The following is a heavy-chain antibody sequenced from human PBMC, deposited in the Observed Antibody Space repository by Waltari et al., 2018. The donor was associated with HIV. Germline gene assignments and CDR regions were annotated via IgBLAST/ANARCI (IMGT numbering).Heavy chain of an antibody. J-gene: IGHJ6*03. CDR3: ARGAKAGPYYHYYLDV. D-gene: IGHD6-13*01. Sequence: EMQLAESGGGLLQPGESLSLSCVASGFTFRTSDMTWIRQTPEKGMEWISTISGSGGVTNYAASVKGRFTVARDNSQNTLYLQMTTLRADDTATYYCARGAKAGPYYHYYLDVWGKGTTVTVS. V-gene: IGHV3-23*04. CDR1: GFTFRTSD. CDR2: ISGSGGVT.